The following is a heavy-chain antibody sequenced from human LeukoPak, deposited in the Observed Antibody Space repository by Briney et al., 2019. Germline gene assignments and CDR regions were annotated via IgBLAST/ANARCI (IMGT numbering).Heavy chain of an antibody. D-gene: IGHD7-27*01. CDR2: IYYSGST. J-gene: IGHJ5*02. V-gene: IGHV4-39*07. CDR1: GGSISSSSYY. Sequence: PSETLSLTCTVSGGSISSSSYYWGWIRQPPGKGLEWIGSIYYSGSTYYNPSLKSRVTISVDTSKNQFSLKLSSVTAADTAVYYCARGSNWGRNWFDPWGQGTLVTVSS. CDR3: ARGSNWGRNWFDP.